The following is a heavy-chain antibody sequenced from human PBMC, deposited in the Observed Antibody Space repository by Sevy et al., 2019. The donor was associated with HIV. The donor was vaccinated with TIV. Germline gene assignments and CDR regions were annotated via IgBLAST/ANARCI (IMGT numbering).Heavy chain of an antibody. CDR1: GFTFSGST. J-gene: IGHJ5*02. CDR2: IRSKANSYAT. CDR3: TRPFRDGYNYWWFDP. V-gene: IGHV3-73*01. Sequence: GGCLRLSCAASGFTFSGSTIHWVRQASGKGLEWVGRIRSKANSYATSYAASVKGRFTISRDDSRNTAYLQMNSLKTEDTAVYYCTRPFRDGYNYWWFDPWGPGTLVTVSS. D-gene: IGHD5-12*01.